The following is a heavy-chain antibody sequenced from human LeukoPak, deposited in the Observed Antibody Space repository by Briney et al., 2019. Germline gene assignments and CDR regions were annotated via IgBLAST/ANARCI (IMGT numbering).Heavy chain of an antibody. Sequence: PSETLSLTRTVSGGSISSGGYYWSWIRQHPGKGLEWIGYIYYSGSTYYNPSLKSRVTISVDTSKNQFSLKLSSVTAADTAVYYCARVPRGQSITIFGVVILPDDAFDIWGQGTMVTVSS. CDR3: ARVPRGQSITIFGVVILPDDAFDI. V-gene: IGHV4-31*03. CDR2: IYYSGST. D-gene: IGHD3-3*01. J-gene: IGHJ3*02. CDR1: GGSISSGGYY.